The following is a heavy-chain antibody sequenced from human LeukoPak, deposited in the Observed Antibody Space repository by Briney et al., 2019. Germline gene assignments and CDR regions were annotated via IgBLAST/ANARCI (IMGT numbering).Heavy chain of an antibody. CDR1: GFTFSSYS. CDR2: ISSSSSYI. Sequence: GGSLRLSCAASGFTFSSYSMNWVRQAPGKGLEWVSSISSSSSYIYYADPVKGRFTISRDNAKNSLYLQMNSLRAEDTAVYYCARLRLRFLEWLSALWFDPWGQGTLVTVSS. J-gene: IGHJ5*02. CDR3: ARLRLRFLEWLSALWFDP. V-gene: IGHV3-21*01. D-gene: IGHD3-3*01.